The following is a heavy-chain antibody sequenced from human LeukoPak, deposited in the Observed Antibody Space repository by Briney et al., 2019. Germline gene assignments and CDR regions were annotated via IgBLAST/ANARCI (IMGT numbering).Heavy chain of an antibody. CDR1: GDSITGYS. CDR2: IYTSGST. CDR3: ARESQYYYYYYMDV. J-gene: IGHJ6*03. Sequence: SETLSLTCSVSGDSITGYSWSWIRQTPGKGLEWIGRIYTSGSTNYNPSLKSRVTMSVDTSKNQFSLKLSSVTAADTAVYYCARESQYYYYYYMDVWGKGTTVTVSS. V-gene: IGHV4-4*07.